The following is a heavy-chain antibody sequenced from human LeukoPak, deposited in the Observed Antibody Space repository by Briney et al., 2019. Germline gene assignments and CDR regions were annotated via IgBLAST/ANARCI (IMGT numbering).Heavy chain of an antibody. J-gene: IGHJ2*01. Sequence: GGALQISCKGAGYYFTPYWIVWGRRLAGEGREGMGMTFPGDSYSIYSPSFQGQVTMSVDKSITTAYLQWSSLKASDTAMYYCARHFHPAETTGGYFDLWGRGTLVTVSA. D-gene: IGHD4-17*01. V-gene: IGHV5-51*01. CDR2: TFPGDSYS. CDR1: GYYFTPYW. CDR3: ARHFHPAETTGGYFDL.